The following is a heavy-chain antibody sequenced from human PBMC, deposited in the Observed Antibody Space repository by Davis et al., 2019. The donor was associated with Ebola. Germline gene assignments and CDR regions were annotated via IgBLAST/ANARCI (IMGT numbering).Heavy chain of an antibody. Sequence: ASVKVSCKASGYTFTGYYMHRVRQAPGQGLEWLGWVSAYSVNTNSEQKLQGRVTMTTDTSTNTAYMELRSLRSDDTAVYYCARDLMSWSCGDDCSNLDHWGQGTLVSVSS. CDR2: VSAYSVNT. CDR3: ARDLMSWSCGDDCSNLDH. D-gene: IGHD2-21*01. V-gene: IGHV1-18*04. J-gene: IGHJ4*02. CDR1: GYTFTGYY.